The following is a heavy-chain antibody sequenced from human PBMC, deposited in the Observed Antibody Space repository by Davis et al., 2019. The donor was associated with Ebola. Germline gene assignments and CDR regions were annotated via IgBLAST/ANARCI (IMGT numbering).Heavy chain of an antibody. D-gene: IGHD1-7*01. CDR3: ARIPRNCHYYGMDV. CDR1: GYRLTSYW. Sequence: GESLKTPCKGPGYRLTSYWIGWVPQMPGKGLEWMGIIYPGDSDTRYSPSFQGQVTISADKSISTAYLQWSSLKASDTAMYYCARIPRNCHYYGMDVWGQGTTVTVSS. CDR2: IYPGDSDT. J-gene: IGHJ6*02. V-gene: IGHV5-51*01.